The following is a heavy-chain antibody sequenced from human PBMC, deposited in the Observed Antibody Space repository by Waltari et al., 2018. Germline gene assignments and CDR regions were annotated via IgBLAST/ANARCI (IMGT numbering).Heavy chain of an antibody. J-gene: IGHJ3*02. CDR1: GGSISSGSSY. Sequence: QVQLQESGPGLVKPSQTLSLTCTVSGGSISSGSSYWSWIRPPAGKGLEWIGRIYTSGSTNYNPSLKSRVTISVDTSKNQFSLKLSSVTAADTAVYYCAREISYDYVWGSYRSHAFDIWGQGTMVTVSS. V-gene: IGHV4-61*02. D-gene: IGHD3-16*02. CDR2: IYTSGST. CDR3: AREISYDYVWGSYRSHAFDI.